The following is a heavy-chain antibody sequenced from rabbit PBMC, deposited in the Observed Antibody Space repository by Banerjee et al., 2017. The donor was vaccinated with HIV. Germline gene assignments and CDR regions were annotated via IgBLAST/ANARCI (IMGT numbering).Heavy chain of an antibody. CDR1: GFSFSGSTY. V-gene: IGHV1S40*01. J-gene: IGHJ6*01. CDR3: ARGFRYAGSIPTRLDL. Sequence: QSLEESGGDLVKPGASPTLTCTASGFSFSGSTYMCWVRQAPGKGLELIACIYTNSGNTYYASWANGRFTISKTSSTTVTLQMTSLTAADTATYFCARGFRYAGSIPTRLDLWGPGTLVTVS. CDR2: IYTNSGNT. D-gene: IGHD4-2*01.